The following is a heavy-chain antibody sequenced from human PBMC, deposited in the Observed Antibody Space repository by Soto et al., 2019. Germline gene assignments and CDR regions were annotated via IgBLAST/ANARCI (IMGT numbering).Heavy chain of an antibody. CDR2: IYSGGST. V-gene: IGHV3-53*01. D-gene: IGHD1-20*01. CDR3: AREGHRYSRAFDI. CDR1: GFTVSSNY. Sequence: GSLRLSCAASGFTVSSNYMSWVRQAPGKGLEWVSVIYSGGSTYYADSVKGRFTISRDNSKNTLYLQMNSLRAEDTAVYYCAREGHRYSRAFDIWGQGTMVTVSS. J-gene: IGHJ3*02.